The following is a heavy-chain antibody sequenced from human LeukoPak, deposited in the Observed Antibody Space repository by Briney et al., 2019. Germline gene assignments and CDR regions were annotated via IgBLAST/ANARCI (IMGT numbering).Heavy chain of an antibody. Sequence: GRSLRLSCAASGFTSDDYAMHWVRQVPGKGLEWVSGISWNSGSTGYAGSVKGRFTMSRDNTKNSLYLQMNSLTPDDTALYYCVRGNFGPAQWFDPWGQGTLVTVSS. CDR1: GFTSDDYA. D-gene: IGHD3/OR15-3a*01. CDR2: ISWNSGST. J-gene: IGHJ5*02. V-gene: IGHV3-9*02. CDR3: VRGNFGPAQWFDP.